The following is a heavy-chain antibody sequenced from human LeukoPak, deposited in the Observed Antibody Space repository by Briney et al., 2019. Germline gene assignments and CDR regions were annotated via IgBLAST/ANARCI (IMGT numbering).Heavy chain of an antibody. CDR3: AKDPGAFDI. J-gene: IGHJ3*02. CDR1: GFTFISYG. Sequence: GGSLRLSCAASGFTFISYGMHWVRQAPGKGLEWVAVIWYDGSNKYYADSVKGRFTISRDNSKNTLYLQMNSLRAEDTAVYYCAKDPGAFDIWGQGTMVTVSS. V-gene: IGHV3-33*06. CDR2: IWYDGSNK.